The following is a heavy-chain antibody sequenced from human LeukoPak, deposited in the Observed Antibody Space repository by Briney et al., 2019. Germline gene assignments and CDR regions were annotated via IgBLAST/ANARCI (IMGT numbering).Heavy chain of an antibody. CDR2: ISGSGGST. D-gene: IGHD6-19*01. Sequence: GGSLRLPCAASGFTFSNYAMSWVRQAPGKGLEWVSVISGSGGSTYYADSVKGRFTISRDNSKNTLYLQMNSLRAEDTAVYYCASTLYSSGWGQPKGYYRGKYYFDYWGQGTLVTVSS. V-gene: IGHV3-23*01. CDR1: GFTFSNYA. CDR3: ASTLYSSGWGQPKGYYRGKYYFDY. J-gene: IGHJ4*02.